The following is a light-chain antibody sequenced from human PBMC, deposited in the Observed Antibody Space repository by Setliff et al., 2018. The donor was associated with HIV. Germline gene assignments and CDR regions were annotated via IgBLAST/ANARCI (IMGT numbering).Light chain of an antibody. CDR1: TSDVG. CDR2: EVS. CDR3: RSYAGHDIYV. V-gene: IGLV2-23*02. Sequence: QSALTQPASVSGSPGQSITISCTGTTSDVGVSWYQQHPGKAPKLMIYEVSKRPSGVSNRFSGSKSGNTASLTISGLQAEDEADYYCRSYAGHDIYVFGIGTKVTVL. J-gene: IGLJ1*01.